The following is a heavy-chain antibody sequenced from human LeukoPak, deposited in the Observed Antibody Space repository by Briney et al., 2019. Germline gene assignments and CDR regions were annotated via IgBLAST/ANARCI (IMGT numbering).Heavy chain of an antibody. V-gene: IGHV3-21*01. Sequence: GGSLRLSCAASGFTFTTYDMNWVRQAPGKGLEWVSYISRDSAYMYLADSVKGRFTISRDNSKNTLYLQMNSLRAEDTAVYYCARDRVFLEWLLPFDYWGQGTLVTVSS. J-gene: IGHJ4*02. CDR3: ARDRVFLEWLLPFDY. CDR2: ISRDSAYM. D-gene: IGHD3-3*01. CDR1: GFTFTTYD.